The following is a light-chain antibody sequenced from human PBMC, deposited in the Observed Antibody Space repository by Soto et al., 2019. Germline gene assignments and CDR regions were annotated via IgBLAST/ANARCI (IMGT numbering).Light chain of an antibody. J-gene: IGKJ5*01. Sequence: TQSPGTLSLSPVKRATLSCRASESISTNLAWYQQKPGQAPRLLIYGASTRATGIPARFSDSGSETEFTLTISSLQSEDFAVYFCLQYNNWPPTFGQGTRLEIK. CDR1: ESISTN. CDR2: GAS. CDR3: LQYNNWPPT. V-gene: IGKV3-15*01.